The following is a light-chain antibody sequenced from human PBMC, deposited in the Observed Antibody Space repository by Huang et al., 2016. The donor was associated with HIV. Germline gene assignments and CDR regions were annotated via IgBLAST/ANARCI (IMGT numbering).Light chain of an antibody. CDR3: QQYNNWPPYT. V-gene: IGKV3-15*01. CDR1: QSVSSN. J-gene: IGKJ2*01. CDR2: GAS. Sequence: EIVMTQSPATLSVSPRERATLSCRASQSVSSNLAWYQQKPGQAPRRLIDGASTRATGIPARFSGSGSGTEFTLTISSLQSEDFAVYYCQQYNNWPPYTFGQGTKLEIK.